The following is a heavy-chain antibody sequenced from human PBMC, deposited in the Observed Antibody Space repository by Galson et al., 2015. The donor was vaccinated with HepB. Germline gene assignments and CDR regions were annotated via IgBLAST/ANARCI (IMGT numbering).Heavy chain of an antibody. CDR2: IYPGDSDT. D-gene: IGHD3-3*01. CDR1: GYRFTSYW. CDR3: ARQSGLTIFGVAYPLDAFEI. J-gene: IGHJ3*02. V-gene: IGHV5-51*01. Sequence: QSGAEVKKPGESLKISCKGSGYRFTSYWIGWVRQMPGKGLEWMGIIYPGDSDTRYSPSFQGQVTISADKSISTAYLQWSSLKASDTAMYYCARQSGLTIFGVAYPLDAFEIWGQGTMVTVSS.